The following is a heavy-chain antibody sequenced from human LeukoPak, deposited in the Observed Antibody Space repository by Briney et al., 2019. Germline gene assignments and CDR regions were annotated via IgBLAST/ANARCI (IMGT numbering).Heavy chain of an antibody. CDR3: AKTYYDMLTNLPAAFDI. CDR1: GFTFDDYA. J-gene: IGHJ3*02. V-gene: IGHV3-43*02. CDR2: ISGDGGDT. D-gene: IGHD3-9*01. Sequence: GGSLRLSCAASGFTFDDYAMHWVRQTRGKGLEWVSLISGDGGDTYYADSVKGRFTISRDNSKNSLYLQMNSLRTEDTALYYCAKTYYDMLTNLPAAFDIWGQGTMVTVSS.